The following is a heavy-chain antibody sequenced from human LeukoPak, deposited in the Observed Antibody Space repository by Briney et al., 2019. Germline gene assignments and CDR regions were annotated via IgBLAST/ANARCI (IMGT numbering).Heavy chain of an antibody. J-gene: IGHJ4*02. Sequence: ASVKVSCKASGYTFTGYYMHWVRQAPGQGLEWMGWISAYNGNTNYAQKLQGRVTMTTDTSTSTAYMELRSLRSDDTAVYYCARLPYGGYFGYFDYWGQGTLVTVSS. CDR2: ISAYNGNT. D-gene: IGHD5-12*01. CDR1: GYTFTGYY. V-gene: IGHV1-18*04. CDR3: ARLPYGGYFGYFDY.